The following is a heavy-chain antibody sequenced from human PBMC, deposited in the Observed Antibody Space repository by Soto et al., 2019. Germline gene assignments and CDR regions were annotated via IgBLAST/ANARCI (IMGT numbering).Heavy chain of an antibody. J-gene: IGHJ4*02. CDR1: GYTLTELS. CDR3: ATSRSSGWYHFDY. V-gene: IGHV1-24*01. D-gene: IGHD6-19*01. Sequence: ASVKVSCMVSGYTLTELSMHWVRQAPGKGLEWMGGFDPEDGETIYAQKFQGRVTMTEDTSTDTAYMELSSLRSEDTAVYYCATSRSSGWYHFDYWHQATLGTASS. CDR2: FDPEDGET.